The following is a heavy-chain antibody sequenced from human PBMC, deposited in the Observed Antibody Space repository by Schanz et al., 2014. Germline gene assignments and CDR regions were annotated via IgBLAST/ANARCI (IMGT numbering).Heavy chain of an antibody. CDR2: VRFDGSER. D-gene: IGHD4-17*01. V-gene: IGHV3-30*02. CDR3: ARVLGGDEGLDQ. J-gene: IGHJ4*02. CDR1: GFTFTSYS. Sequence: QVQLVQSGGGVVQPGGSLRLSCAASGFTFTSYSMHWVRQAPGRGLEWVAFVRFDGSERYYADSVKGRFTISRDNAKNSLYLEMTSLRGEDTALYYCARVLGGDEGLDQWGQGTLVTVSS.